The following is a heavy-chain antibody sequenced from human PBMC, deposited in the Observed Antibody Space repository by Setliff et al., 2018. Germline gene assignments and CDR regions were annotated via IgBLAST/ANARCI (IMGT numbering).Heavy chain of an antibody. CDR2: IYTSGST. Sequence: SETLSLTCTVSGGSISSYYWSWIRQPAGKGLEWIGRIYTSGSTNYNPSLKSRVTMSVDTSKNQFSVKLSSVTAADTAVYYCARDHGDYGYYYYYMDVWGKGTTVTVSS. V-gene: IGHV4-4*07. D-gene: IGHD4-17*01. CDR3: ARDHGDYGYYYYYMDV. J-gene: IGHJ6*03. CDR1: GGSISSYY.